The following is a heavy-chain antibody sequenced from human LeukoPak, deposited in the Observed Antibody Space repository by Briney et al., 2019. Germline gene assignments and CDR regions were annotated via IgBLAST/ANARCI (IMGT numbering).Heavy chain of an antibody. D-gene: IGHD5-18*01. Sequence: SETLSLTCAVYGGSFSGYYWSWIRQPPGKGLEWIGEINHSGSTNYNPSLKSRVTISVDTSKNQFSLKLSSVTAADTAVYCCARAYSYGYFYAFYYMDVWGKGTTVTVSS. CDR2: INHSGST. CDR1: GGSFSGYY. CDR3: ARAYSYGYFYAFYYMDV. V-gene: IGHV4-34*01. J-gene: IGHJ6*03.